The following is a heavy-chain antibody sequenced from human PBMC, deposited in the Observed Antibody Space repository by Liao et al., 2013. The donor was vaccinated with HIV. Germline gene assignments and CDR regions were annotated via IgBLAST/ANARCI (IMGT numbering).Heavy chain of an antibody. Sequence: QLQLQESGSGLVKPSETLSLTCAVSGGSIFSGGYSWTWIRQPPGKALQWIGFIYHSGYTSYNPSLKSRLSMSVDLSKNQFSLKLSSVTAADTAVYYCARGDGDYSWGWFDPWGQGTQVTVS. CDR3: ARGDGDYSWGWFDP. CDR2: IYHSGYT. V-gene: IGHV4-30-2*01. D-gene: IGHD4-17*01. J-gene: IGHJ5*02. CDR1: GGSIFSGGYS.